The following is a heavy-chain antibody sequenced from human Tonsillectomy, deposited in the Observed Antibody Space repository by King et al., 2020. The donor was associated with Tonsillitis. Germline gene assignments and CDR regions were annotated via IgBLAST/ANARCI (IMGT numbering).Heavy chain of an antibody. V-gene: IGHV1-18*04. CDR2: ISAYNGNT. J-gene: IGHJ3*02. D-gene: IGHD3-22*01. CDR3: ARTAKAVTMIVAGPGGAFDI. CDR1: GYTFTSYG. Sequence: VQLVESGAEVKKPGASVKVSCKASGYTFTSYGISWVRQAPGQGLEWMGWISAYNGNTNYAQKLQGRVTMTTDTSTSTAYMELRSLRSDDTAVYYCARTAKAVTMIVAGPGGAFDIWGQGTMVTVSS.